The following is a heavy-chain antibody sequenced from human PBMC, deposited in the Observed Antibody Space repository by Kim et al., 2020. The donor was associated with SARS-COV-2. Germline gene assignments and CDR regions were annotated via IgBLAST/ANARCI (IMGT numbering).Heavy chain of an antibody. CDR3: ARASPYYDILALDY. V-gene: IGHV4-59*01. Sequence: NPSHKSRVTISVDTSKNQFSLKLSSVTAADTAVYYCARASPYYDILALDYWGQGTLVTVSS. J-gene: IGHJ4*02. D-gene: IGHD3-9*01.